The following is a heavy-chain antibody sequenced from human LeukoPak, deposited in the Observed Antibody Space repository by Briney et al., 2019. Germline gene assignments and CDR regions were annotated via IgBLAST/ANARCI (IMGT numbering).Heavy chain of an antibody. CDR3: ARDLRRFAAYYFDY. D-gene: IGHD5/OR15-5a*01. V-gene: IGHV3-30*03. J-gene: IGHJ4*02. CDR2: ISSGGRDK. Sequence: GGSLRLSCAASGFTFSGYAIHWVRQAPGKGLEWVAVISSGGRDKHHADSVKGRFTISRDNSKNTLYLQTNSLRAEDTAVYYCARDLRRFAAYYFDYWGQGTLVTASS. CDR1: GFTFSGYA.